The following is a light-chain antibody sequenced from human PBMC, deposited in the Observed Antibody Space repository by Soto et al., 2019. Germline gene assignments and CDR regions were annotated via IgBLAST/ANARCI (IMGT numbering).Light chain of an antibody. CDR2: DAS. Sequence: EIVMTHSPATLSVSPGERATXXXXASQGIGSTLAWYQQKPGQTPKLLIYDASTRATGIPARFSGSGSGTEFILTISSLQSEDFAVYYCPEYNTWPWTFCQVTK. CDR3: PEYNTWPWT. CDR1: QGIGST. J-gene: IGKJ1*01. V-gene: IGKV3-15*01.